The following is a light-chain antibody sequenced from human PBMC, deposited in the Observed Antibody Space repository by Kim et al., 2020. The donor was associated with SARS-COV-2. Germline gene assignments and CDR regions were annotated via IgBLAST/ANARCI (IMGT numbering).Light chain of an antibody. V-gene: IGKV3-11*01. CDR3: QQRASWPVT. CDR2: DAS. CDR1: QSVTKY. Sequence: FSPGERATPSCRATQSVTKYLAWFQQKPGQAPRLLIYDASKRATGIPARFSGSGSGTDFTLTISSLEPEDFAVYYCQQRASWPVTFGGGTKVDIK. J-gene: IGKJ4*01.